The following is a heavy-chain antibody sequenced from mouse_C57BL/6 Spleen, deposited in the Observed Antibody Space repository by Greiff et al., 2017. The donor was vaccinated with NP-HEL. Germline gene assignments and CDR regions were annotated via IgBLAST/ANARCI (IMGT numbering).Heavy chain of an antibody. D-gene: IGHD1-1*01. V-gene: IGHV1-81*01. CDR2: IYPRSGNT. CDR1: GYTFTSYG. J-gene: IGHJ1*03. Sequence: VQLVESGAELARPGASVKLSCKASGYTFTSYGISWVKQRTGQGLEWIGEIYPRSGNTYYNEKFKGKATLTADKSSSTAYMELRSLTSEDSAVYFCARTPSFTTVVATDWYFDVWGTGTTVTVSS. CDR3: ARTPSFTTVVATDWYFDV.